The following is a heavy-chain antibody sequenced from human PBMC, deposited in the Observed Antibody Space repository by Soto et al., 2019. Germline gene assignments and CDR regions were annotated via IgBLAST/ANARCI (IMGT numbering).Heavy chain of an antibody. V-gene: IGHV3-30*03. Sequence: GGSLRLSCAASGFTFSSYGMHWVRQAPGKGLEWVAVISYDGSNKYYADSVKGRFTISRDNAKNSLYLQMNSLRAEDTAVYYCARFYYDSSGYLPSPYYYYYGMDVWGQGTTVTVSS. CDR1: GFTFSSYG. CDR3: ARFYYDSSGYLPSPYYYYYGMDV. J-gene: IGHJ6*02. D-gene: IGHD3-22*01. CDR2: ISYDGSNK.